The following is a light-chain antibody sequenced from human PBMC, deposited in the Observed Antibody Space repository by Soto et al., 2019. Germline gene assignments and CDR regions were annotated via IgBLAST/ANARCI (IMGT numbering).Light chain of an antibody. CDR3: MQALQTPRT. V-gene: IGKV2-28*01. CDR2: LAS. CDR1: QSLLHSNGRNY. Sequence: IVLTQSPVSLSVTPGEPASISCRSSQSLLHSNGRNYLDWYLQRSGQSPKLLIYLASDWATGVPYRFSGSGSGTNFTLEIKRVEAEDVGIYYCMQALQTPRTFGPGTKVDF. J-gene: IGKJ3*01.